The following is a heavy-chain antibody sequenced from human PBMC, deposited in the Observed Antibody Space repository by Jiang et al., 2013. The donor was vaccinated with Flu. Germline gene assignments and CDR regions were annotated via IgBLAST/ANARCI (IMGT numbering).Heavy chain of an antibody. D-gene: IGHD3-16*01. CDR3: ARGVLINVNAFDI. V-gene: IGHV1-69*10. CDR2: IIPILGIA. J-gene: IGHJ3*02. Sequence: APGQGLEWMGGIIPILGIANYAQKFQGRVTITADKSTSTAYMELSSLRSEDTAVYYCARGVLINVNAFDIWGQGTMVTVSS.